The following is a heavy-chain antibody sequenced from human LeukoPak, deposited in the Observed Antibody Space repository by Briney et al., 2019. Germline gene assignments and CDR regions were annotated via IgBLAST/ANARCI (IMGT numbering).Heavy chain of an antibody. CDR3: AREPQYCSSTSCYGFDY. V-gene: IGHV4-30-2*01. CDR2: IYHSGST. Sequence: SETLSLTCTVSGGSISSGGYYWSWIRQPPGKGLEWIGYIYHSGSTYYNPSLKSRVTISVDRSKNQFSLKLSSVTAADTAVYYCAREPQYCSSTSCYGFDYWGQGTLVTVSS. D-gene: IGHD2-2*01. CDR1: GGSISSGGYY. J-gene: IGHJ4*02.